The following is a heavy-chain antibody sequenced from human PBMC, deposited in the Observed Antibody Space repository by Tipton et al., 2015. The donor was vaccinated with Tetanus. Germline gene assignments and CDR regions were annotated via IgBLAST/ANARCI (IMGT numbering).Heavy chain of an antibody. V-gene: IGHV3-53*05. D-gene: IGHD6-25*01. CDR2: IFSGGDT. Sequence: SLRLSCAASGFSISTCYINWVRQAPGKGLEWVSVIFSGGDTFYADSVKGRFTISRDISRGTLYLQMTNLRPDDTAIYYCAREGLVFGPAKLSYFDFWGQGTLVTVSS. J-gene: IGHJ4*02. CDR3: AREGLVFGPAKLSYFDF. CDR1: GFSISTCY.